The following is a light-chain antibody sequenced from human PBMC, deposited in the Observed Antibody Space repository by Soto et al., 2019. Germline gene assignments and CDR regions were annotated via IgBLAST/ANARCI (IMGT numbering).Light chain of an antibody. CDR1: QSLRATY. CDR2: GGS. V-gene: IGKV3-20*01. CDR3: QQYVTSPPT. Sequence: EVVLTQSPDTLSLSPGETATLSCRASQSLRATYLAWYQQKPGQAPRLLIYGGSFRATGVPDKFSGRGSGTDFTLSISRLEPEDFAVYYCQQYVTSPPTFGQGTKVDIK. J-gene: IGKJ1*01.